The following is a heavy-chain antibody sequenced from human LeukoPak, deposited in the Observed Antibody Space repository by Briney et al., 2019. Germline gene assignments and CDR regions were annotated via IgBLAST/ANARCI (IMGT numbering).Heavy chain of an antibody. V-gene: IGHV1-2*02. D-gene: IGHD1-26*01. J-gene: IGHJ4*02. CDR1: GYTFTGYY. Sequence: GASVKVSCKASGYTFTGYYMHWVRQAPGQGLEWMGWINPNSGGTNYAQKFQGRVTMTRDTSISTAYMELSRLRSDDTAVYYCARALASGNYYYSDYRGQGTLVTVSS. CDR2: INPNSGGT. CDR3: ARALASGNYYYSDY.